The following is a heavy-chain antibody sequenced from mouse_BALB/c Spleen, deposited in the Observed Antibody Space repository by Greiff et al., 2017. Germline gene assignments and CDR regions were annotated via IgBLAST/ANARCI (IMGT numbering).Heavy chain of an antibody. D-gene: IGHD1-1*01. CDR3: ARRDYYGTYFDY. CDR2: ISNGGGST. J-gene: IGHJ2*01. CDR1: GFTFSSYT. V-gene: IGHV5-12-2*01. Sequence: EVMLVESGGGLVQPGGSLKLSCAASGFTFSSYTMSWVRQTPEKRLEWVAYISNGGGSTYYPDTVKGRFTISRDNAKNTLYLQMSSLKSEDTAMYYCARRDYYGTYFDYWGQGTTLTVSS.